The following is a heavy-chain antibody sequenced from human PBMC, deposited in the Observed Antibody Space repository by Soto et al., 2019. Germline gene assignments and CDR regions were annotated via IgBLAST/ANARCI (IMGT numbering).Heavy chain of an antibody. V-gene: IGHV3-33*08. CDR2: IWSDGSNE. Sequence: GGSLRLSCAASGFTFSSYAMHWVRQAPGKGLEWVAVIWSDGSNENYADSVKGRFTISRDNSKNTLYLQMDSLRAEDTAVYYCARGPRATAMVTNYYYYGMDVWGQGTTVTVSS. J-gene: IGHJ6*02. CDR1: GFTFSSYA. CDR3: ARGPRATAMVTNYYYYGMDV. D-gene: IGHD5-18*01.